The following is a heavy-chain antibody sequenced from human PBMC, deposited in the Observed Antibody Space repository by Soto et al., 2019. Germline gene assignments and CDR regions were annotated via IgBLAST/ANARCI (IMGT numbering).Heavy chain of an antibody. CDR3: ASTYCSSTSCYPYYYYGMDV. Sequence: SETLSLTCTVSGGSISSNYWTWIRQPPGKGLEWIGYVYNSGSTYYNPSLKSRVTISVDTSKNQFSLKLSSVTAADTAVYYCASTYCSSTSCYPYYYYGMDVWGQGTTVTVSS. D-gene: IGHD2-2*01. V-gene: IGHV4-4*08. CDR2: VYNSGST. CDR1: GGSISSNY. J-gene: IGHJ6*02.